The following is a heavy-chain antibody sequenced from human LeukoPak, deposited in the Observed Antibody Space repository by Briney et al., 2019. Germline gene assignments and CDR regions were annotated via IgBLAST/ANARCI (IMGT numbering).Heavy chain of an antibody. CDR3: TKRPFSGYFDY. CDR2: LSGGGDST. D-gene: IGHD6-25*01. V-gene: IGHV3-23*01. J-gene: IGHJ4*02. CDR1: GFTFSSNA. Sequence: GGSLRLSCEASGFTFSSNAMSWVRQAPGKGLEWVSALSGGGDSTYYADSVKGRFTISRDNSKNTLYLQMNSLRAEDTAVYYCTKRPFSGYFDYWGQGTLVTVSS.